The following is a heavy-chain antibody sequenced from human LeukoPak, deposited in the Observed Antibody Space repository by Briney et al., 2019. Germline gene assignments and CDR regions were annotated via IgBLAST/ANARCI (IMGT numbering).Heavy chain of an antibody. Sequence: SVKVSCKASGFTFTSSAVQWVRQARGQRLAWIGWIVVGSGNTNYAQKFQARVTITRDMSTSTAYMELSSLRSEDTAVYYCAAALSFLDAFDIWGQGTMVTVSS. CDR3: AAALSFLDAFDI. CDR2: IVVGSGNT. J-gene: IGHJ3*02. D-gene: IGHD2/OR15-2a*01. CDR1: GFTFTSSA. V-gene: IGHV1-58*01.